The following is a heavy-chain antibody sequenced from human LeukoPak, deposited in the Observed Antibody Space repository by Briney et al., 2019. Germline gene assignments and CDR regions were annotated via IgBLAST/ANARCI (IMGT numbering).Heavy chain of an antibody. CDR1: GFTFSSYE. CDR3: ARGGNALYYFDY. Sequence: HPGGSLRLSCAASGFTFSSYEMNWVRQAPGKGLEWVSYISSSGSTIYYADSVKGRFTISRDNAKNSLYLQMNSLRAEDTAVYYCARGGNALYYFDYWGQGTLVTVSS. J-gene: IGHJ4*02. V-gene: IGHV3-48*03. CDR2: ISSSGSTI. D-gene: IGHD4-23*01.